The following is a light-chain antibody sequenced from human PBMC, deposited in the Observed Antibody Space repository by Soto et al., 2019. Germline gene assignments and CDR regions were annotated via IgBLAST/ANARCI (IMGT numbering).Light chain of an antibody. Sequence: IFLTQYPGTLSLSPGDGATLSWGAGQSVTSSYLAWYQQKPCRAPRLLIYGASFRATGIPARFSGSGSATEFTLPISSLQSADFAPYYCQQYNDWHPWTFGQGTKVDIK. J-gene: IGKJ1*01. CDR2: GAS. CDR3: QQYNDWHPWT. CDR1: QSVTSSY. V-gene: IGKV3-15*01.